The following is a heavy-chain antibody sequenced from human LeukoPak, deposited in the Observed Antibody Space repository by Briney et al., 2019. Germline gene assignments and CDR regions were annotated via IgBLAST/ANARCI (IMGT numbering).Heavy chain of an antibody. V-gene: IGHV1-69*06. CDR1: GGTFSNFG. D-gene: IGHD3-22*01. CDR2: IIPIFHTP. Sequence: SVKVSCKASGGTFSNFGISWVRQAPGQGLEWMGGIIPIFHTPNYAQKFQGRVTITADKSTSTAYMELSRLRSDDTAVYYCARDADYYDSSGLDYWGQGTLVTVSS. CDR3: ARDADYYDSSGLDY. J-gene: IGHJ4*02.